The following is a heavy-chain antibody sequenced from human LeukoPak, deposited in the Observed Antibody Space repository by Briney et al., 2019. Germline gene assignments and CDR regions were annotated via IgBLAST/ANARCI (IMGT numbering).Heavy chain of an antibody. CDR1: GYTFTDYF. D-gene: IGHD2-21*02. CDR3: ARMALDGGDSIGFDS. CDR2: INPNIGDA. J-gene: IGHJ5*01. Sequence: ASVNVSCTASGYTFTDYFIHWVRQAPAQGLEWMGWINPNIGDASYAQKFQDRVTMTRDRSINPAYMELSRLTSDDTAVYYCARMALDGGDSIGFDSWGQGTLVTVSS. V-gene: IGHV1-2*02.